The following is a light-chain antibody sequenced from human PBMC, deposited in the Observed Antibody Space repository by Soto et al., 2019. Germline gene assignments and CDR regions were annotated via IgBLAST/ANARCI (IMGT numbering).Light chain of an antibody. V-gene: IGKV1-39*01. Sequence: DIQMTQSPSSLSASVGDRVAITCRASQSIRTYLNWYHQKPGEAPKVLISATSNLQSGVPSRFSGSGSGTEFTRTISSLQPEDFGTNYWQQSYSTPQTFGQGTKVDIK. CDR2: ATS. CDR3: QQSYSTPQT. J-gene: IGKJ1*01. CDR1: QSIRTY.